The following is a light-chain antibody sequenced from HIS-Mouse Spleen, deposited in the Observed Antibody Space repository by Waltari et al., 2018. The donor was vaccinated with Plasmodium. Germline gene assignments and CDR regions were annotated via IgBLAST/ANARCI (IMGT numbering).Light chain of an antibody. J-gene: IGKJ1*01. CDR2: KAS. V-gene: IGKV1-5*03. CDR1: QSISSW. Sequence: DIQMTQSPSTLSASVGDRVTITCRASQSISSWLAWYQQKPGKAPKLLIYKASSLESVVPSRFSSSGSGTEFTLTISSLQPDDFATYYCQQYNSYSWTFGQGTKVEIK. CDR3: QQYNSYSWT.